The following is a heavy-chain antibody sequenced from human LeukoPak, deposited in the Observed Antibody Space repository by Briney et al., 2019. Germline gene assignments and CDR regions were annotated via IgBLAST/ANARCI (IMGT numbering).Heavy chain of an antibody. Sequence: PGGSLRLSCAASGFTFSNCGMHWVRQAPGKGLEWVALISYDGSNKYYADSVKGRFTISRDNSKNTLYLQMNSLRAEDTAVYYCAKDWNPWGQGTLVTVSS. CDR1: GFTFSNCG. J-gene: IGHJ5*02. D-gene: IGHD3-3*01. CDR3: AKDWNP. CDR2: ISYDGSNK. V-gene: IGHV3-30*18.